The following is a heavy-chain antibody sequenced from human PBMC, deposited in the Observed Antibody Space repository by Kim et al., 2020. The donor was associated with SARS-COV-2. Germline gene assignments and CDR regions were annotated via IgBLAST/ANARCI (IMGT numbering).Heavy chain of an antibody. Sequence: YGDSVKGGFTSTGDNAKNTLDLQMNSLRAEDTAVYYCARRQFTSGWYYFDYWGQGTLVTVSS. V-gene: IGHV3-74*01. J-gene: IGHJ4*02. CDR3: ARRQFTSGWYYFDY. D-gene: IGHD6-19*01.